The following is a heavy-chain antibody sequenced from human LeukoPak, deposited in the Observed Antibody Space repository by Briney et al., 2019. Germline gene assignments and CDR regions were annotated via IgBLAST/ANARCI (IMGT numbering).Heavy chain of an antibody. J-gene: IGHJ3*02. V-gene: IGHV3-48*03. CDR2: ISSSGITI. Sequence: SGESLRLSCAASGFTFSPYEMNWVRQAPGKGLEWVSYISSSGITIYYADSVKGRFTISRDNAKNSLFLQMNSLRAEDTAVYYCVRDDDTGAFDIWGQGTMVTVSS. CDR1: GFTFSPYE. CDR3: VRDDDTGAFDI. D-gene: IGHD3-22*01.